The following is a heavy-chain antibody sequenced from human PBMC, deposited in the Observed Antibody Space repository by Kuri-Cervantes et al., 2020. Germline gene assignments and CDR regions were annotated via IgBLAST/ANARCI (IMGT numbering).Heavy chain of an antibody. CDR2: ISSSGSTI. V-gene: IGHV3-11*01. Sequence: LSLTCAASGFTVSSNYMSWIRQAPGKGLEWVSYISSSGSTIYYADSVKGRFTISRDNAKNSLYLQMNSLRAEDTAVYYCARGALQWELLTGYFDYWGQGTLVTVSS. CDR3: ARGALQWELLTGYFDY. J-gene: IGHJ4*02. D-gene: IGHD1-26*01. CDR1: GFTVSSNY.